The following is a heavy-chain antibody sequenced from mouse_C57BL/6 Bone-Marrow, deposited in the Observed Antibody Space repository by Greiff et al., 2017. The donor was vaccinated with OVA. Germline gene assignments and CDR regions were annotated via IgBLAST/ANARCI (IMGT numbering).Heavy chain of an antibody. CDR2: IRNKANGYTT. J-gene: IGHJ1*03. D-gene: IGHD1-1*01. Sequence: EVKLVESGGGLVQPGGSLSLSCAASGFTFTDYYMSWVRQPPGKALEWLGFIRNKANGYTTEYSASVKGRFTISRDNSQSILYLQMNALRAEDSATYYCASFITTRDWYFDVGGTGTTVTVSS. CDR1: GFTFTDYY. V-gene: IGHV7-3*01. CDR3: ASFITTRDWYFDV.